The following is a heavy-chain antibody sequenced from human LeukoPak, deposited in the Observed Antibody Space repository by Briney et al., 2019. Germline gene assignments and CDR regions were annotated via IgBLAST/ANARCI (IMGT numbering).Heavy chain of an antibody. CDR1: GFTFSDYT. CDR3: AREVTPISTNRLVY. D-gene: IGHD2-2*01. V-gene: IGHV3-21*06. Sequence: PGGSLRLSCAASGFTFSDYTMNWVRQAPGKGLEWVSSISRSSSNIYYADSVKGRFTISRDNAKNSLYLQMNSLRAEDTAVYYCAREVTPISTNRLVYWGQGTLVSVSS. J-gene: IGHJ4*02. CDR2: ISRSSSNI.